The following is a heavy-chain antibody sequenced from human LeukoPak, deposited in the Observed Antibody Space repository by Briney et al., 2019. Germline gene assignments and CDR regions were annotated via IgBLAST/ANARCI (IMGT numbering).Heavy chain of an antibody. V-gene: IGHV4-59*12. CDR1: GGSISSYY. CDR2: IYYSGST. J-gene: IGHJ6*03. CDR3: ARVISLVDYYYYYMDV. D-gene: IGHD3-10*01. Sequence: SETLSLTCTVSGGSISSYYWSWIRQPPGKGLEWIGYIYYSGSTNYNPSLKSRVTISVDTSKNQFSLKLSSVTAADTAVYYCARVISLVDYYYYYMDVWGKGTTVTVSS.